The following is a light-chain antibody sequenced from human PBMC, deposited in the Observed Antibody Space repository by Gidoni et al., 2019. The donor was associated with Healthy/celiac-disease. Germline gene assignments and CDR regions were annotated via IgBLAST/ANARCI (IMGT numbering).Light chain of an antibody. J-gene: IGLJ3*02. CDR3: QSYDSSLSGFWV. CDR2: GNS. Sequence: QSVLTQPPSVSGAPGQRVTISCTGSSSNIGAGYDVHWYQQLPGTAPKLLIYGNSNRPSGVPYRFSGSKSGTSASLVITGLQAEDEADYYCQSYDSSLSGFWVFGGGTKLTVL. CDR1: SSNIGAGYD. V-gene: IGLV1-40*01.